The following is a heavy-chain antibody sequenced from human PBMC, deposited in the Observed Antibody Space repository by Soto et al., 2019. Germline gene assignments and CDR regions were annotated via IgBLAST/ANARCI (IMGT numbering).Heavy chain of an antibody. CDR3: ARDYDFEAVADY. CDR2: ISSSSSYI. D-gene: IGHD3-3*01. CDR1: GFTFSSYG. J-gene: IGHJ4*02. Sequence: PGGSLRLSCAASGFTFSSYGMSWVRQAPGKGLEWVSSISSSSSYIYYADSVKGRFTISRDNAKNSLYLQMNSLRAEDTAVYYCARDYDFEAVADYWGQGTLVTVSS. V-gene: IGHV3-21*01.